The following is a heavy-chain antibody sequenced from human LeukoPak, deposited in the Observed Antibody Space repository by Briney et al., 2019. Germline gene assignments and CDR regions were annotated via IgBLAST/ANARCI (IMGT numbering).Heavy chain of an antibody. CDR3: ASLGYCSGGSCYAP. CDR1: GGSISSGGYS. D-gene: IGHD2-15*01. J-gene: IGHJ5*02. Sequence: PSETLSLTCAVSGGSISSGGYSWSWIRQPPGKGLEWIGYIYHSGSTNYNPSLKSRVTISVDKSKNQFSLKLSSVTAADTAVYYCASLGYCSGGSCYAPWGQGTLVTVSS. CDR2: IYHSGST. V-gene: IGHV4-30-2*01.